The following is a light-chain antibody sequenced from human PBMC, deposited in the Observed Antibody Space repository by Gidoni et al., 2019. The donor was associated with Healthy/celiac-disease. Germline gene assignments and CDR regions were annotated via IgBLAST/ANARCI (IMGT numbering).Light chain of an antibody. CDR2: GAS. Sequence: EIVMTQSPATLSVPPGERATRACSASQSVNSNLAWYQQQHRQAPRTLIYGASTRATGIPARFSGSGSGTEFTLTISSLQSEDFAVYYCQQYNNWSPWTFGQGTKVEIK. CDR1: QSVNSN. J-gene: IGKJ1*01. CDR3: QQYNNWSPWT. V-gene: IGKV3-15*01.